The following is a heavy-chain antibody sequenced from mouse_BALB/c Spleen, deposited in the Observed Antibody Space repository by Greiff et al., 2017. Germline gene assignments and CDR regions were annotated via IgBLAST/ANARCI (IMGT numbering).Heavy chain of an antibody. J-gene: IGHJ4*01. CDR2: INSNGGST. CDR3: ARDYYGNYDYAMDY. D-gene: IGHD2-1*01. CDR1: GFTFSSYG. V-gene: IGHV5-6-3*01. Sequence: EVKLMESGGGLVQPGGSLKLSCAASGFTFSSYGMSWVRQTPDKRLELVATINSNGGSTYYPDSVKGRFTISRDNAKNTLYLQMSSLKSEDTAMYYCARDYYGNYDYAMDYWGQGTSVTVSS.